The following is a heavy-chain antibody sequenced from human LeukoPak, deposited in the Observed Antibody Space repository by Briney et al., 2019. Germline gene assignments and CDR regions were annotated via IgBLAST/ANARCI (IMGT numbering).Heavy chain of an antibody. Sequence: GGSLRLSCAASGFTFSNYAMTWVRQAPGKGLEWVSGISGSGSSTYYADSVKGRFTLSRDYPKNTLYLQMNSLRAEDTAVYFCAREHYYDSSGYCGYWGQGTLVTVSS. D-gene: IGHD3-22*01. CDR1: GFTFSNYA. CDR2: ISGSGSST. V-gene: IGHV3-23*01. CDR3: AREHYYDSSGYCGY. J-gene: IGHJ4*02.